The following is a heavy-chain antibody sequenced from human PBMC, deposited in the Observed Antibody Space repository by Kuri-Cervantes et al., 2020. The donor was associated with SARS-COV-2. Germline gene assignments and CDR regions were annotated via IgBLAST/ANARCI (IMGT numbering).Heavy chain of an antibody. CDR2: IIPIFGTA. Sequence: SVKVSCKASGGTFSSYAISWVRQAPGQGLEWMGRIIPIFGTASYAQKFEGRVTMTRDKSTSTVYMELSSLRSEDTAVYYCARSSLGYCSGGSCSNWFDPWGQGTLVTVSS. V-gene: IGHV1-69*05. J-gene: IGHJ5*02. CDR1: GGTFSSYA. CDR3: ARSSLGYCSGGSCSNWFDP. D-gene: IGHD2-15*01.